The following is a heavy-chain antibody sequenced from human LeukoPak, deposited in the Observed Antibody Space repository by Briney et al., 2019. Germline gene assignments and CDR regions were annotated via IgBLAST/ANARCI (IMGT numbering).Heavy chain of an antibody. CDR2: ISYDGSNK. D-gene: IGHD3-16*02. J-gene: IGHJ4*02. Sequence: GGSLRLSCAASGFTFGSYGMHWVRQAPGKGLEWVAVISYDGSNKYYVDSVKGRFTISRDNSKNTLDLQMNSLRAEDTAVYYCVRGSRDYIWGSYRSDPKIPFEYWGQGTLVTVSS. CDR1: GFTFGSYG. V-gene: IGHV3-30*03. CDR3: VRGSRDYIWGSYRSDPKIPFEY.